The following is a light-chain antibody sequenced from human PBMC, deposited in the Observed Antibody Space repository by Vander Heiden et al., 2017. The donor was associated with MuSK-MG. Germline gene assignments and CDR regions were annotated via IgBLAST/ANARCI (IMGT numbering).Light chain of an antibody. CDR2: AAS. V-gene: IGKV1-39*01. CDR1: ESISTY. Sequence: DIQMTQSPSSLSASVGDRVTITCRASESISTYLNWYQQKPGKAPKLLIYAASSLQSGVPSRFNGSGSGTEFSLTISRLQPEDIAVYYCQQCERTSPTFGQGTLLEIK. J-gene: IGKJ5*01. CDR3: QQCERTSPT.